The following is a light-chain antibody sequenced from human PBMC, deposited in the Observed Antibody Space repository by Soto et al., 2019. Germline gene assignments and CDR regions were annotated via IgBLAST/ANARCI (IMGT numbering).Light chain of an antibody. Sequence: EIVVTQSPATLSVSPGERATLPCRASQSVSSYLAWYQQKPGQAPRLLIYGASNRATGIPARFSGSGSGTEFTLTISNLQSEDFAVYYCQQYNKRPPWTFGQGTKVDIK. CDR3: QQYNKRPPWT. CDR1: QSVSSY. V-gene: IGKV3-15*01. CDR2: GAS. J-gene: IGKJ1*01.